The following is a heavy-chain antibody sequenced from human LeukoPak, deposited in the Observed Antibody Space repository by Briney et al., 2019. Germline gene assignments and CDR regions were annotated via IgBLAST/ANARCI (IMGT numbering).Heavy chain of an antibody. CDR3: AANSGSYPDAFDI. V-gene: IGHV1-2*02. CDR2: IYPNSGDT. D-gene: IGHD1-26*01. Sequence: ASVKVSCKASGHTFTDYYIHWVRQAPGQGLEWMGWIYPNSGDTNYAQKFQGRVTMTRDTSVSTAYMELSRLRSDDTAVYYCAANSGSYPDAFDIWGQGTMVTVSS. J-gene: IGHJ3*02. CDR1: GHTFTDYY.